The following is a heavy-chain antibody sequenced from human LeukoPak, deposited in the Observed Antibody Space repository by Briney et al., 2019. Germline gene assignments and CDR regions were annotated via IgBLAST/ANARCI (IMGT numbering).Heavy chain of an antibody. J-gene: IGHJ6*04. Sequence: ASVKVSCTASGYTFTSYYMHWVRQAPGQGLEWMGIINPSGGSTSYAQKFQGRVTMTRDMSTSTVYMELSSLRSEDTAVYYCARAFGGVRYCSSTSCYAAGFDVWGKGTTVTVSS. V-gene: IGHV1-46*01. CDR2: INPSGGST. D-gene: IGHD2-2*01. CDR3: ARAFGGVRYCSSTSCYAAGFDV. CDR1: GYTFTSYY.